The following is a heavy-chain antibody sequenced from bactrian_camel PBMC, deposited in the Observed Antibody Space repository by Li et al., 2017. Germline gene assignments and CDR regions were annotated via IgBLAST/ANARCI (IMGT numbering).Heavy chain of an antibody. Sequence: HVQLVESGGGSVQTRGSLKLSCTVRTGLTHQYCMAWFRQVPGKQREAVAVTHTRKGDTYIDDSVKGRFTISLNNAKNTLYLQMNSLKPEDSATYYCAADQWAGSACATRRDADFIYWGQGTQVTVS. CDR3: AADQWAGSACATRRDADFIY. CDR2: THTRKGDT. V-gene: IGHV3S54*01. J-gene: IGHJ6*01. CDR1: TGLTHQYC. D-gene: IGHD2*01.